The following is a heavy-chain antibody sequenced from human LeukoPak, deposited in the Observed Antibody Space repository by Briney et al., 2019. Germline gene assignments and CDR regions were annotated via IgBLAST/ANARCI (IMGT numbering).Heavy chain of an antibody. J-gene: IGHJ6*02. D-gene: IGHD6-13*01. Sequence: SVKVSCKASGGTFSSYAISWVRQAPGQGLEWMGGIIPIFGTANYAQKFQGRVTITADESTSTAYMELSSLRSDDTAVYYCASGGRVGIAETSTSYDYYYAMDVWGQGTTVTVSS. CDR3: ASGGRVGIAETSTSYDYYYAMDV. V-gene: IGHV1-69*13. CDR2: IIPIFGTA. CDR1: GGTFSSYA.